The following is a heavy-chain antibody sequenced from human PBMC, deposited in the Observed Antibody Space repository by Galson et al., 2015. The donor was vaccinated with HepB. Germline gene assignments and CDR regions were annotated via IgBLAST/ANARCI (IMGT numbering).Heavy chain of an antibody. D-gene: IGHD1-26*01. CDR1: GFTVSSHY. V-gene: IGHV3-66*02. CDR3: AKDGLVGGVHYGLDV. Sequence: SLRLSCAASGFTVSSHYMSWVRPAPGKGLEWVTVIYSGGSTYYADSVKVRFTVSRDNPRNTLYLQMNSLRVEDTAVYYCAKDGLVGGVHYGLDVWGQGTTVTVSS. J-gene: IGHJ6*02. CDR2: IYSGGST.